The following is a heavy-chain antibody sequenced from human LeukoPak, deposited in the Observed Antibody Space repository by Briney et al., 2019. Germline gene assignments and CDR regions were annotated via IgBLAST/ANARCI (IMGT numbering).Heavy chain of an antibody. V-gene: IGHV3-53*01. CDR3: ARATGYYYYYMDV. J-gene: IGHJ6*03. CDR2: IYSGGST. CDR1: GYSISSGY. D-gene: IGHD3-9*01. Sequence: ETLSLTCSISGYSISSGYFWGWVRQAPGKGLEWVSVIYSGGSTYYADSVKGRFTISRDNSKNTLYLQMNSLRAEDTAVYYCARATGYYYYYMDVWGKGTTVTISS.